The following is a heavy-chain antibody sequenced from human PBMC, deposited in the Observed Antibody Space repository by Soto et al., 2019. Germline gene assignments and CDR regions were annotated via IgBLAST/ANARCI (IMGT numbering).Heavy chain of an antibody. V-gene: IGHV4-59*01. J-gene: IGHJ6*02. CDR3: ARGSHCSGGSCYSGLYYGMDV. CDR1: GGSISSFY. CDR2: IYYSGCT. Sequence: SETLSLTCTVSGGSISSFYWSWIRQPPGKGLGWIGYIYYSGCTNYNPSLKSRVTISVDTSKNQFSLELSSVTAADTAVYYCARGSHCSGGSCYSGLYYGMDVWGQGTTVTVSS. D-gene: IGHD2-15*01.